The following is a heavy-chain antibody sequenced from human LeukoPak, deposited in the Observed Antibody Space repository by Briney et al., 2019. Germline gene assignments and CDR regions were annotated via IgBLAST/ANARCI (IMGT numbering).Heavy chain of an antibody. J-gene: IGHJ5*02. CDR2: IYNSGGT. D-gene: IGHD4-23*01. V-gene: IGHV4-59*01. CDR3: ARYRGNSNGGFDP. Sequence: SETLSLTCTVSGGSISSYYWSWIRQPPGKGLEWIGNIYNSGGTNYNPSLKSRVTTSVDTSKNQFSQKLTSVTAADTAVYYCARYRGNSNGGFDPWGQGTLVTVSS. CDR1: GGSISSYY.